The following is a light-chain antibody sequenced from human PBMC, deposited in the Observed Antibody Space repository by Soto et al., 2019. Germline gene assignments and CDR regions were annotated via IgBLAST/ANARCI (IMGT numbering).Light chain of an antibody. CDR2: GAS. V-gene: IGKV3-11*01. CDR1: QSVSSY. J-gene: IGKJ4*01. CDR3: QQRSNWPPT. Sequence: EIVLTQSPATLPLSQGERATLSCRASQSVSSYLAWYQQKPGQAPRLLIHGASSRATGIPDRFSGSGSGTDFTLTISSLEPEDFAVYYCQQRSNWPPTFGGGTKVDI.